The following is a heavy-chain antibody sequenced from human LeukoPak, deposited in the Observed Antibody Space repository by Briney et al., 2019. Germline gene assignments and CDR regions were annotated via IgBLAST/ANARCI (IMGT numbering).Heavy chain of an antibody. Sequence: SETLSLTCTVSGGSISSHYWSWIRQPPGKGLEWIGYIYYSGSTNYNPSLKSRVTISVETSKNQFSLKLSSVTAADTAVYYCARETRYCSSTSCYDVATFDYWGQGTLVTVSS. CDR2: IYYSGST. CDR3: ARETRYCSSTSCYDVATFDY. CDR1: GGSISSHY. J-gene: IGHJ4*02. D-gene: IGHD2-2*01. V-gene: IGHV4-59*11.